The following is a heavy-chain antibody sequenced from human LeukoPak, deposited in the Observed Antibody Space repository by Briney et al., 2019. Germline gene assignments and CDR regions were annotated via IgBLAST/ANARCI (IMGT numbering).Heavy chain of an antibody. V-gene: IGHV4-34*01. CDR2: INHSGST. Sequence: SETLSLTCAVYGGSFSGYYWSWIRQPPGKGLEWIGEINHSGSTNYNPSLKSRVTISVDTSKNQFSLKLSSVTAADTAVYYCARGENWFDPWGQGALVTVSS. CDR3: ARGENWFDP. CDR1: GGSFSGYY. J-gene: IGHJ5*02.